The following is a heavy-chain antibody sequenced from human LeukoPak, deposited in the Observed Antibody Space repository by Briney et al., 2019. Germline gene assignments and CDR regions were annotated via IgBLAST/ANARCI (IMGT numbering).Heavy chain of an antibody. CDR2: IYSSGST. CDR1: GGSISSYY. D-gene: IGHD2-15*01. V-gene: IGHV4-4*07. Sequence: SETLSLTCTVSGGSISSYYWSWLRQPAGKGLEWIGRIYSSGSTNYNPSLKSRVTISVDKSKNQFSLKLSSVTAADTAVYYCARDLPPYCSGGSCYSGAYYYYMDVWGKGTTVTVSS. J-gene: IGHJ6*03. CDR3: ARDLPPYCSGGSCYSGAYYYYMDV.